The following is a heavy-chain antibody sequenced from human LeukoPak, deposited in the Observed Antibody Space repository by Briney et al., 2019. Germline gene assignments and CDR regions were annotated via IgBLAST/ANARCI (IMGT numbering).Heavy chain of an antibody. CDR1: GFSFSSYW. V-gene: IGHV3-7*03. CDR2: INHNGNVN. CDR3: ARGGGLDV. J-gene: IGHJ6*02. D-gene: IGHD3-16*01. Sequence: GGSLRLSCAASGFSFSSYWMNWARQAPGKGLEWVASINHNGNVNYYVDSVKGRFTISRDNAKNSPYLQMSNLRAEDTAVYFCARGGGLDVWGQGATVTVSS.